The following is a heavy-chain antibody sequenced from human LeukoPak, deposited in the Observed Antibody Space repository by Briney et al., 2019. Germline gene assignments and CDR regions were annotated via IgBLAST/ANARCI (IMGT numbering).Heavy chain of an antibody. D-gene: IGHD6-19*01. CDR2: IYYSGST. Sequence: SETLSLTCTVSGGSISSYYWCWIRQPPGKGLEWIGYIYYSGSTNYNPSLKSRVTISVDTSKNQFSLKLSSVTAADTAVYYCARYSSGWYDRSYYYYYGMDVWRQGTTVTVS. CDR1: GGSISSYY. CDR3: ARYSSGWYDRSYYYYYGMDV. J-gene: IGHJ6*02. V-gene: IGHV4-59*01.